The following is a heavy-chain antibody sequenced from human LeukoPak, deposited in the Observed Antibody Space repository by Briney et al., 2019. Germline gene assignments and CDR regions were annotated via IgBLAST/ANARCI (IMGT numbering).Heavy chain of an antibody. Sequence: PSETLSLTCAVYGGSFRGYYWSWIRQPPGKGLEWIGEINHSGSTNYNPSLKSRVTISVDTSKNQFSLKLSSVTAADTAVYYCARASGYSYVVYYMDVWGKGTTVTVSS. D-gene: IGHD5-18*01. CDR2: INHSGST. J-gene: IGHJ6*03. CDR3: ARASGYSYVVYYMDV. V-gene: IGHV4-34*01. CDR1: GGSFRGYY.